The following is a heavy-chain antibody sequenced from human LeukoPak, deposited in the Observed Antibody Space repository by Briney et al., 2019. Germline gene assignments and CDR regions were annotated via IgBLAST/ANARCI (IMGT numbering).Heavy chain of an antibody. Sequence: GMSLRLSCAASGFTFSSYAMHWARQAPGKGLEWVAVISYDGSNKYYADSVKGRFTISRGNSKNTLYLQMNSLRAEDTAVYYCAVIAAAGFDYWGQGTLVTVSS. CDR1: GFTFSSYA. D-gene: IGHD6-13*01. CDR3: AVIAAAGFDY. J-gene: IGHJ4*02. CDR2: ISYDGSNK. V-gene: IGHV3-30-3*01.